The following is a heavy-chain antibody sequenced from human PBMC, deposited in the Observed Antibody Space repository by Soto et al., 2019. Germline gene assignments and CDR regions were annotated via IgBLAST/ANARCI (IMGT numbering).Heavy chain of an antibody. CDR3: TKVGGLYDFWSGPLHFDL. Sequence: EAQLVESGGGLVQPGRSLRLSCVGSGFIFDDFAIHRIRQAPGKGLEWVSGISWNSDSIGYADSVKGRFTISRDNAKNALYLQMNSLRVEDTALYYCTKVGGLYDFWSGPLHFDLWGQGTLVIVSS. V-gene: IGHV3-9*01. D-gene: IGHD3-3*01. CDR2: ISWNSDSI. J-gene: IGHJ4*02. CDR1: GFIFDDFA.